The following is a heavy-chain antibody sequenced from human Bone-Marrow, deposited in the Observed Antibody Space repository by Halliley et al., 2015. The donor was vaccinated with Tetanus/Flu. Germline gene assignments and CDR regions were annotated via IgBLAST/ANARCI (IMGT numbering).Heavy chain of an antibody. V-gene: IGHV3-15*07. CDR2: IKSKADGGTT. CDR3: PTEGGRYSLGTFDI. J-gene: IGHJ3*02. D-gene: IGHD1-26*01. Sequence: GRIKSKADGGTTDYAAPLKGRFTTSRDDPKNPLYLQMNSLKSEDTAVYYCPTEGGRYSLGTFDIWGQGTMFSVSS.